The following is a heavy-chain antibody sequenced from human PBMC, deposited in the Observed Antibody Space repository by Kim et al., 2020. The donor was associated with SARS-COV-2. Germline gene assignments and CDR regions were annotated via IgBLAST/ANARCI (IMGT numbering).Heavy chain of an antibody. D-gene: IGHD5-12*01. CDR1: GGSFSGYY. Sequence: SETLSLTCAVYGGSFSGYYWSWIRQPPGKGLEWIGEINHSGSTNYNPSLKSRVTISVDTSKNQFSLKLSSVTAADTAVYYCASGTRPWLSRHYYYYIDV. CDR3: ASGTRPWLSRHYYYYIDV. V-gene: IGHV4-34*01. J-gene: IGHJ6*03. CDR2: INHSGST.